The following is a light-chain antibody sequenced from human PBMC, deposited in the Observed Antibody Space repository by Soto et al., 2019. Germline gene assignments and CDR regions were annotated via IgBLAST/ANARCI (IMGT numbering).Light chain of an antibody. Sequence: DIQMPQSPSSLSASVGDRVTITCRASQTISNYLNWYHQKPGKPPKLLIYGISTLQSGVPSRFSGSGSGTDFTLTISSLQPEDFATYYCQQSFNTPYTFGQGTELEVK. J-gene: IGKJ2*01. CDR2: GIS. V-gene: IGKV1-39*01. CDR3: QQSFNTPYT. CDR1: QTISNY.